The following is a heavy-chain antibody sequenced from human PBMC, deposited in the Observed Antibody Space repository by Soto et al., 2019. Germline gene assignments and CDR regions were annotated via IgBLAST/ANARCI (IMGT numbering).Heavy chain of an antibody. CDR1: GGSFSGYY. V-gene: IGHV4-34*01. CDR2: INHSGST. J-gene: IGHJ4*02. CDR3: ARGGMVIIPTATAFDY. Sequence: PSETLSLTCAVYGGSFSGYYWSWIRQPPGKGLEWIGEINHSGSTNYNPSLKSRVTISVDTSKNQFSLKLSSVTAADTAVYYCARGGMVIIPTATAFDYWGQGTLVTVSS. D-gene: IGHD2-2*01.